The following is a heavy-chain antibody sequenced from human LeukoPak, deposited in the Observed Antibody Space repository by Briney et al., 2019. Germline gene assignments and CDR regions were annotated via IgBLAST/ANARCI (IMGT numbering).Heavy chain of an antibody. V-gene: IGHV1-8*02. CDR3: ARGSYGSGNWFDP. CDR2: MNPNSGNT. J-gene: IGHJ5*02. D-gene: IGHD3-10*01. Sequence: ASLKVSCKASGYTFTSYDINWVRQATGQGLEWMGWMNPNSGNTGYAQKFQGRVTMTRNASISTAYMELSSLRSEDTAVYYCARGSYGSGNWFDPWGQGTLVTVSS. CDR1: GYTFTSYD.